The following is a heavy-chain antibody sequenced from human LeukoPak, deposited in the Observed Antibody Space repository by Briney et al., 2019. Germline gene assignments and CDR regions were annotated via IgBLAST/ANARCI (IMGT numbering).Heavy chain of an antibody. CDR1: GYTFTGYY. Sequence: ASVKVSCKASGYTFTGYYMHWVRQAPGQGLEWMGWINPNSGGTNYAQKFQGWVTMTRDTSISTAYMELSRLRSDDTAVYYCARASPFAYYDILTGYYIADYYYGMDVWGQGTTVTVSS. CDR3: ARASPFAYYDILTGYYIADYYYGMDV. D-gene: IGHD3-9*01. J-gene: IGHJ6*02. CDR2: INPNSGGT. V-gene: IGHV1-2*04.